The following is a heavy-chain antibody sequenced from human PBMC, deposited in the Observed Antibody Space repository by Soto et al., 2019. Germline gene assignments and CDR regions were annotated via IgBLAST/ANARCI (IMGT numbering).Heavy chain of an antibody. D-gene: IGHD6-19*01. CDR1: GGAFSGYY. CDR3: AREGGSGWYNWFDP. Sequence: PSETLSLTWAVYGGAFSGYYWSRIRQPPGKGLEWIGEINHSGSTNYNPSLKSRVTISVDTSKNQFSLKLSSVTAADTAVYYCAREGGSGWYNWFDPWGQGTLVTVSS. CDR2: INHSGST. J-gene: IGHJ5*02. V-gene: IGHV4-34*01.